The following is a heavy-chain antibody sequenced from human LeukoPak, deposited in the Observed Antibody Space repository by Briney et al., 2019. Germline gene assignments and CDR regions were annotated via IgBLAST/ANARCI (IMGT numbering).Heavy chain of an antibody. Sequence: GESLKISCKGSGYTFSSYWIGWVRPMPGKGLEWMGIFYPGDSDTRYSPSFQGQVTISADQSISTADLQWSSLKASDTAMYYCARQVVATAGTYDYWGQGTLVTVSS. D-gene: IGHD6-13*01. J-gene: IGHJ4*02. V-gene: IGHV5-51*01. CDR3: ARQVVATAGTYDY. CDR1: GYTFSSYW. CDR2: FYPGDSDT.